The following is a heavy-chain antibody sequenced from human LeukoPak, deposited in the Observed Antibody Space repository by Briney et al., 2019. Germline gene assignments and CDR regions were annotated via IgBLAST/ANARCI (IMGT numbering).Heavy chain of an antibody. CDR3: ARAPGGYYDFWSGYYPDY. V-gene: IGHV3-30*04. D-gene: IGHD3-3*01. Sequence: GGSLRLSCAASGFTFSSYAMHWVRQAPGKGLEWVAVISYDGSNKYYADSVKGRFTISRDNSKNTLYLQMDSLRAEDTAVYYCARAPGGYYDFWSGYYPDYWGQGTLVTVSS. CDR1: GFTFSSYA. CDR2: ISYDGSNK. J-gene: IGHJ4*02.